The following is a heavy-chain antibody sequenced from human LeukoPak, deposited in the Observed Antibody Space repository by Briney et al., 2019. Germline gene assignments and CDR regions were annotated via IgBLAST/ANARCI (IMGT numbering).Heavy chain of an antibody. CDR2: IYYSGTT. V-gene: IGHV4-39*01. CDR3: ARHDYYGSLNWFDP. CDR1: GGSISSGGYY. Sequence: SQTLSLTCTVSGGSISSGGYYWSWIRQHPGKGLEWIGTIYYSGTTYYNPSLKSRLTISVDTSKNQFSLKLTSVTAADTAVYYCARHDYYGSLNWFDPWGQGTLITVSS. D-gene: IGHD3-10*01. J-gene: IGHJ5*02.